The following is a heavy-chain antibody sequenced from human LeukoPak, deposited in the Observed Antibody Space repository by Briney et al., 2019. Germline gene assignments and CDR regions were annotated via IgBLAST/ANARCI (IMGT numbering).Heavy chain of an antibody. D-gene: IGHD3-10*01. V-gene: IGHV5-51*01. CDR2: IYPGDSDT. J-gene: IGHJ5*02. CDR3: ARQHADVSGSYYHPRVSWFDP. CDR1: GYSFTSYW. Sequence: GESLKISCKGSGYSFTSYWIAWVRQMPGKGLEWMGIIYPGDSDTRYSPSFQGQVTISADKSISTAYLQWSSLKASDTAMYYCARQHADVSGSYYHPRVSWFDPWGQGTLVTVSS.